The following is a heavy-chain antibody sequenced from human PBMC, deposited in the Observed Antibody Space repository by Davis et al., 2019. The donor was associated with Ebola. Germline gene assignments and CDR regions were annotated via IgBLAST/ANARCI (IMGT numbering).Heavy chain of an antibody. J-gene: IGHJ3*02. CDR3: ARGGSDSSGYYVDAFDI. CDR2: IYSGGST. D-gene: IGHD3-22*01. Sequence: GESLKISCAASGFTVSSNYMSWVRQAPGKGLEWVSVIYSGGSTYYADSVKGRFTISRHNSKNTLYLQMNSLRAEDTPVYYCARGGSDSSGYYVDAFDIWGQGTMVTVSS. CDR1: GFTVSSNY. V-gene: IGHV3-53*04.